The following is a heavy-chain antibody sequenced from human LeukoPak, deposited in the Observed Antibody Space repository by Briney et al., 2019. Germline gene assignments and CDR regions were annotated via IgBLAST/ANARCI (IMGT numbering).Heavy chain of an antibody. CDR1: GFTFSSYS. J-gene: IGHJ4*02. Sequence: GGSLRLSCAASGFTFSSYSMHWVRQAPGRGLEWVAAISYDGSNKYYADSVKGRFTISRDNSKNTLYLQMNSLRAEDTAVYYCLGLYDFWTDYWGQGTLVTVSS. CDR3: LGLYDFWTDY. CDR2: ISYDGSNK. V-gene: IGHV3-30*03. D-gene: IGHD3-3*01.